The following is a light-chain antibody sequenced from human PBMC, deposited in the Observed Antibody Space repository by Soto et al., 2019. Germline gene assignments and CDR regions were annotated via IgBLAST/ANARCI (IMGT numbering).Light chain of an antibody. CDR3: QQYHSLPFT. V-gene: IGKV1-33*01. Sequence: DIQMTQSPSSLSASVGDRITITCQATQDISKYLIWYQQTPGKAPKFLIYEASNLERGVTSRFSGSGSGTDFTFTINSLQPEDIATYYCQQYHSLPFTFGHGTKLDIK. CDR1: QDISKY. CDR2: EAS. J-gene: IGKJ3*01.